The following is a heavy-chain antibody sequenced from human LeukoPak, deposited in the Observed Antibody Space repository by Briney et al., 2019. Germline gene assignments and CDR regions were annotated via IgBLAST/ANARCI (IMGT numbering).Heavy chain of an antibody. CDR2: IYYSGST. CDR1: GGSISSSSYY. CDR3: ASHETILTGYYPTRFDY. Sequence: PSETLSLTCTVSGGSISSSSYYWGWIREPPGKGLEWIGSIYYSGSTYYNPSLKSRVTISVDTSKNQFSLKLSSVTAADTAVYYCASHETILTGYYPTRFDYWGQGTLVTVSS. J-gene: IGHJ4*02. V-gene: IGHV4-39*01. D-gene: IGHD3-9*01.